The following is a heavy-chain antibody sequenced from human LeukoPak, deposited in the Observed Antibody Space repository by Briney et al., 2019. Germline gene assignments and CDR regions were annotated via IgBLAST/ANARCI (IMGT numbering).Heavy chain of an antibody. D-gene: IGHD2-15*01. J-gene: IGHJ6*02. CDR3: ARGGRGSGDYYYYYGMDV. CDR1: GASIRTYY. V-gene: IGHV4-4*07. Sequence: TSETLSLTCSVSGASIRTYYWNWIRQPAGKGLEWIGRIYSSGSTNYNPSLKSRVTMPVDTSKNQFSLQLNSVTAADTAVYYCARGGRGSGDYYYYYGMDVWGQGTTVTVS. CDR2: IYSSGST.